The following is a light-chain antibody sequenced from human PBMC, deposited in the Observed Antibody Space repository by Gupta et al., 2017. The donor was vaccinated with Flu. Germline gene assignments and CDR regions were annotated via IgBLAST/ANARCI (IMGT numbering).Light chain of an antibody. Sequence: ITSSCTGTSSDVGGYNYVSGDQQHPGKAPKLMIYDVSKRPSGVSNRFSGYKSGNTASRTISGLQAEDEADYYCSSYTSSSTLGFGGGNKLNVL. CDR1: SSDVGGYNY. V-gene: IGLV2-14*04. J-gene: IGLJ3*02. CDR3: SSYTSSSTLG. CDR2: DVS.